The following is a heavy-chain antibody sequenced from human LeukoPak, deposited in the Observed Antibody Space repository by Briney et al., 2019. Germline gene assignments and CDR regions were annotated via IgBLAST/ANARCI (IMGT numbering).Heavy chain of an antibody. D-gene: IGHD2-15*01. J-gene: IGHJ4*02. CDR3: ARVNRTDMTPPDY. CDR2: IYHSGST. Sequence: PSETLSLTCTVSGGSISSSSYYWGWIRQPPGKGLEWIGSIYHSGSTYYNPSLKSRVTISVDTSKNQFSLKLSSVTAADTAVYYCARVNRTDMTPPDYWGQGTLVTVSS. V-gene: IGHV4-39*07. CDR1: GGSISSSSYY.